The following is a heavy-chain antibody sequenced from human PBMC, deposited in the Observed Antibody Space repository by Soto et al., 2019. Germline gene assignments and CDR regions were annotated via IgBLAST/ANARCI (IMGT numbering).Heavy chain of an antibody. D-gene: IGHD3-22*01. CDR2: IVVGSGNT. CDR3: AAGYYYDSSGYLSGPY. Sequence: SVKVSCKASGFTFTSSAVQWVRQARGQRLEWIGWIVVGSGNTNYAQKFQERVTITRDMSTSTAYMELSSLRSEDTAVYYCAAGYYYDSSGYLSGPYWGQGTLVTVSS. J-gene: IGHJ4*02. CDR1: GFTFTSSA. V-gene: IGHV1-58*01.